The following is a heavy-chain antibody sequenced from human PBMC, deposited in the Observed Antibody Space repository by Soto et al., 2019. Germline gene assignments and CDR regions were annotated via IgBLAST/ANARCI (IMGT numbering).Heavy chain of an antibody. V-gene: IGHV1-69*01. D-gene: IGHD6-19*01. CDR2: IIPLFGTA. CDR3: ARPKGSYSSGYYYFDY. CDR1: GGIFSTYA. Sequence: QVQLVQSGAEVKQPGSSVKVSCKTSGGIFSTYAIYWVRQAPGQGLEWMGAIIPLFGTADYAQKFQGRVTITADESTSTASMELSSLRSEDTAVYYCARPKGSYSSGYYYFDYWGQGTLVTVSS. J-gene: IGHJ4*02.